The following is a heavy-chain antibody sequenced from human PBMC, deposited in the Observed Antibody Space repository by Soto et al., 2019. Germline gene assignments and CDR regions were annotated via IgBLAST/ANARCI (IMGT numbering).Heavy chain of an antibody. V-gene: IGHV1-69*01. Sequence: QVQLVQSGAEVKKPGSSVKVSCKASGGTFSSYAISWVRQAPGQGLEWMGGIIPIFGTANYAQKFQGRVTITADESTSTAYMELSSLRSEDTAVYYCARDSDPGYSCGLPPYYYYGMDVWGQGTTVTVSS. CDR1: GGTFSSYA. D-gene: IGHD5-18*01. J-gene: IGHJ6*02. CDR2: IIPIFGTA. CDR3: ARDSDPGYSCGLPPYYYYGMDV.